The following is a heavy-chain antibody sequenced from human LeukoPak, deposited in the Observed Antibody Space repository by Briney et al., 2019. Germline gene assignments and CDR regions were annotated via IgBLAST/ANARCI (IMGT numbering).Heavy chain of an antibody. CDR3: ASFRRVSSWHSRIHSSFFDY. CDR2: ISSSSSYI. D-gene: IGHD6-13*01. V-gene: IGHV3-21*01. Sequence: GGSLRLSCAASGFTFSSYSMNWVRQAPGKGLEWVSSISSSSSYIYYADSVKGRFTISRDNAKNSLYLQMNSLRAEDTAVYYCASFRRVSSWHSRIHSSFFDYWGQGTLVTVSS. CDR1: GFTFSSYS. J-gene: IGHJ4*02.